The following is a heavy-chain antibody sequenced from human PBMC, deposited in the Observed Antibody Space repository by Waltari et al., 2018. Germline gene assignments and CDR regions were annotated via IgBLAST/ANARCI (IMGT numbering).Heavy chain of an antibody. J-gene: IGHJ4*02. V-gene: IGHV1-18*01. CDR2: ISGYNGNT. CDR1: GYIFTGYS. Sequence: QVQLVQSGAEVKKPGASVKVSCKTSGYIFTGYSIPWVRQAPGQGLECMGWISGYNGNTKNEQNFQDRVTMTIDTSTTTAYMELRSLRSDDTAVYYCARGALGRVYYEYYFDSWGQGTLVTVSS. CDR3: ARGALGRVYYEYYFDS. D-gene: IGHD3-3*01.